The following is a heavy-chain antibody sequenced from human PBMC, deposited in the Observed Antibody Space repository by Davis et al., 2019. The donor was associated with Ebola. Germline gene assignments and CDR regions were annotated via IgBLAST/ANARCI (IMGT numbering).Heavy chain of an antibody. Sequence: SETLSLTCTVSGGSISSSSYYWSWIRQPPGKGLEWIGYIHDNGDTKSNPSLKSRVTISVDTSKNQFSLKLNSVTAADTAVFYCARSNYGSGSYDSWGQGALVTVSS. CDR3: ARSNYGSGSYDS. D-gene: IGHD3-10*01. V-gene: IGHV4-61*01. CDR2: IHDNGDT. J-gene: IGHJ5*01. CDR1: GGSISSSSYY.